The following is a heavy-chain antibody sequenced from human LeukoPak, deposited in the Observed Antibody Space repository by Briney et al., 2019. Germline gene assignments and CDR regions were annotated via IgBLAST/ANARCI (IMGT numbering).Heavy chain of an antibody. V-gene: IGHV3-66*01. D-gene: IGHD3-10*01. CDR2: IYSGGST. J-gene: IGHJ4*02. CDR1: GFTVSSNY. CDR3: AKDHYYGSGSYYFYFDY. Sequence: GGSLRLSCAASGFTVSSNYMSWVRQAPGKGLEWVSVIYSGGSTYYADSVKGRFTISRDNSKNTLYLQMNSLRAEDTAVYYCAKDHYYGSGSYYFYFDYWGQGTLVTVSS.